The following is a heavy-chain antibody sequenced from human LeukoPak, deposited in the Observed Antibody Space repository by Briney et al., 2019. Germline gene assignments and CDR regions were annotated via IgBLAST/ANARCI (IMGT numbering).Heavy chain of an antibody. D-gene: IGHD3-22*01. CDR1: GGSFSGYY. Sequence: TSSETLSLTCAVYGGSFSGYYWSWIRQPPGKGLEWIGEINHSGSTNYNPSLKSRVTISVDTSKNQFSLKLSSVTAADTAVYYCARSRHYDSSGYWWDYFDYWGQGTLVTVSS. CDR3: ARSRHYDSSGYWWDYFDY. CDR2: INHSGST. J-gene: IGHJ4*02. V-gene: IGHV4-34*01.